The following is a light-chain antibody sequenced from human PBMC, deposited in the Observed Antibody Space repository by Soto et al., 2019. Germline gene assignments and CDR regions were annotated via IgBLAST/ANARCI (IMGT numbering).Light chain of an antibody. Sequence: QSVLTQPASVSGSPGQSITISCTGTSSDVGGYNYVSWYQQYPGKAPKLMIYHVSNRPSGVSNRFSGSKSGNSASLTISGLQAEDEDDYYCSSYTSTSTDVFGTGTQLTVL. CDR2: HVS. CDR1: SSDVGGYNY. CDR3: SSYTSTSTDV. V-gene: IGLV2-14*01. J-gene: IGLJ1*01.